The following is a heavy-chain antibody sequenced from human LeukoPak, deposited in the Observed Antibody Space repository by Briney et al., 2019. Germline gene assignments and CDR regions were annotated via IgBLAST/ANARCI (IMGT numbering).Heavy chain of an antibody. CDR2: MNPNSGNT. Sequence: ASVKVSCKASGYTFTSYDINWVRQATGQGLEWMGWMNPNSGNTGYAQKFQGRVTMTRNTSISTAYMELSSMRSEDTAVYYCARSYYGSGSYYFGSGYYWRSAFDIWGQGTMITVSS. V-gene: IGHV1-8*01. J-gene: IGHJ3*02. D-gene: IGHD3-10*01. CDR3: ARSYYGSGSYYFGSGYYWRSAFDI. CDR1: GYTFTSYD.